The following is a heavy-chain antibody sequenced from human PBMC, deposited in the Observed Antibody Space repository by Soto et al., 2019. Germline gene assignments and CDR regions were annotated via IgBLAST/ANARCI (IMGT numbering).Heavy chain of an antibody. Sequence: GASVKVSCKASGVTFSSYAISWVRQAPGQGLEWMGGIIPIFGTANYAQKFQGRVTITADESTSTAYMELSSLRSEDTAVYYCARERETLEGNWFDPWGQGTLVTVSS. V-gene: IGHV1-69*13. J-gene: IGHJ5*02. CDR3: ARERETLEGNWFDP. CDR1: GVTFSSYA. CDR2: IIPIFGTA.